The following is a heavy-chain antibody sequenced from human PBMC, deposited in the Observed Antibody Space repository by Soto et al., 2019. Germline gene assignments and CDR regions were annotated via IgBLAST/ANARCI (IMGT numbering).Heavy chain of an antibody. J-gene: IGHJ4*02. Sequence: QVQLVESGGGVVQPGRSLRLSCAASGFALSSYGMHWVRQAPGKGLEWVAVISNDGRNKYYAESVKGGFTISRDNSNNLQNLQMDTLRTENTAVYYWATDWGHCISLSCLVDCWSQGTLVTVSS. CDR3: ATDWGHCISLSCLVDC. D-gene: IGHD2-15*01. V-gene: IGHV3-30*03. CDR2: ISNDGRNK. CDR1: GFALSSYG.